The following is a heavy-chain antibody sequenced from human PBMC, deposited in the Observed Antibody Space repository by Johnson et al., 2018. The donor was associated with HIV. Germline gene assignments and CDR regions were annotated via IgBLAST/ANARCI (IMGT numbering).Heavy chain of an antibody. CDR3: AIIAAGNVFDV. D-gene: IGHD6-13*01. CDR1: GFSFSPYA. CDR2: ISHDGSNT. J-gene: IGHJ3*01. Sequence: QVHLVESGGGVVQPGWSLRLSCAASGFSFSPYALHWVRQTPGKGLEWVAVISHDGSNTYYADSVKGRFTISRDVSKSTLFLEMNSLRVEDTAMYYCAIIAAGNVFDVWGQGTVVTVSS. V-gene: IGHV3-30*04.